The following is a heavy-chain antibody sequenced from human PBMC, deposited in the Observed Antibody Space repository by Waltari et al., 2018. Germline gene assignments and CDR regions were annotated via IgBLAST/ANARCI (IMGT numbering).Heavy chain of an antibody. Sequence: QVQLQQWGAGLLKPSETLSLTCAVYGGSFSGYYWSWIRQPPGKGLEWIGEINHSGSTNHNPSLKSRVTISVDTSKNQFSLKLSSVTAADTAVYYCARVSFSYYGMDVWGQGTTVTVSS. CDR3: ARVSFSYYGMDV. V-gene: IGHV4-34*01. CDR2: INHSGST. J-gene: IGHJ6*02. D-gene: IGHD3-3*02. CDR1: GGSFSGYY.